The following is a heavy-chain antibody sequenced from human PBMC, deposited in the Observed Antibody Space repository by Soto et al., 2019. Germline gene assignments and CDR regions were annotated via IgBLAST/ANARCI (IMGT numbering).Heavy chain of an antibody. CDR3: ARSPRISRAGDV. J-gene: IGHJ6*04. V-gene: IGHV1-18*01. Sequence: QVQLVQSGGEVKKPGASVRVSCEASGYRFTTFGISWVRQAPGQGLEWMAWINPYNGNTNYAQRVQDRVIVTADTSSNTAFVELTSLRFDDTAVYYCARSPRISRAGDVWGNGTTVTVSS. CDR1: GYRFTTFG. CDR2: INPYNGNT. D-gene: IGHD3-10*01.